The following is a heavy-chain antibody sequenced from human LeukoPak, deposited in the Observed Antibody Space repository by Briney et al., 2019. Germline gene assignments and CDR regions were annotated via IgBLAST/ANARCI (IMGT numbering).Heavy chain of an antibody. CDR3: ARGGYYYGSGSYYNVLSNGFDY. V-gene: IGHV5-51*01. J-gene: IGHJ4*02. CDR1: GYSFTSYW. Sequence: GESLKISCKGSGYSFTSYWIGWVRQMPGKGLEWMGIIYPGDSDTRYSPSFQGQVTISADKSISTAYLQWSSLKASDTAMYYCARGGYYYGSGSYYNVLSNGFDYWGQGTLVTVSS. D-gene: IGHD3-10*01. CDR2: IYPGDSDT.